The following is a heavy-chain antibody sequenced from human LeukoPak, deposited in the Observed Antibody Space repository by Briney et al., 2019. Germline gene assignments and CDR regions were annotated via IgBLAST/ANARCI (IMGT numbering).Heavy chain of an antibody. CDR1: GFTFSSYA. V-gene: IGHV3-23*01. CDR3: AKESCGDRGWEGYFDY. D-gene: IGHD1-26*01. Sequence: GGSLRLSCAASGFTFSSYAMSWVRQAPGKGLEWVSAISGSGGSTYYADSVKGRFTISRDNSKNTLYLQMNSPRAEDTAVYYCAKESCGDRGWEGYFDYWGQGTLVTVSS. J-gene: IGHJ4*02. CDR2: ISGSGGST.